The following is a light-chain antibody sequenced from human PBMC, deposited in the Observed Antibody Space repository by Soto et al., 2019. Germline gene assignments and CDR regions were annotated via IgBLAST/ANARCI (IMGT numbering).Light chain of an antibody. CDR3: LLYQIGPYV. J-gene: IGLJ1*01. CDR2: STN. Sequence: QTVVTQEPSLNGSPGGTVTRTCGSSTGAVTSDFHPNWFQQKPGQAHMALIYSTNNKHSWTPARFSVSLLGGKAALKVSGVQPEDEAEYYCLLYQIGPYVFGTGTKLTVL. CDR1: TGAVTSDFH. V-gene: IGLV7-43*01.